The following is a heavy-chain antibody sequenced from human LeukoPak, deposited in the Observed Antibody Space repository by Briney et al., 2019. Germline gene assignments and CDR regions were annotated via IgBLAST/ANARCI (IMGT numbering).Heavy chain of an antibody. CDR3: ARRATSVRGIPLFDY. CDR2: IDPSDSYT. CDR1: GYRFTSYW. D-gene: IGHD3-10*01. J-gene: IGHJ4*02. V-gene: IGHV5-10-1*01. Sequence: GEFLKISCKGSGYRFTSYWIDWVRQMPGKGLEWMGRIDPSDSYTNYSLSFQGHVTISADNSISTAYLQWSGLKASDTAMYYCARRATSVRGIPLFDYWGQGTLVTVSS.